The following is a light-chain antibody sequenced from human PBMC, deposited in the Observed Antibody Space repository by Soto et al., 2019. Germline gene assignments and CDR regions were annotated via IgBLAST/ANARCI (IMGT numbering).Light chain of an antibody. J-gene: IGLJ1*01. CDR2: DDS. V-gene: IGLV3-21*02. CDR1: KIETKT. CDR3: QVWDSLSDHHV. Sequence: SYELTQPPSVSVAPGQTARISWGGNKIETKTVFWYQQKPGQAPVVVVSDDSVRPSGIPERFSGSNSGGTATLSIIGVEAGDEADYYCQVWDSLSDHHVFGPGTKVTVL.